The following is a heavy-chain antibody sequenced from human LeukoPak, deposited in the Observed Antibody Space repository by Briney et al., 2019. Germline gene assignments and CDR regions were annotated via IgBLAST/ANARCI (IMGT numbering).Heavy chain of an antibody. CDR3: ARYYDYVWGSYLSPLDY. Sequence: SETLSLTCTVSGGSISSSSYYWGWIRQPPGKGLEWIGSIYYSGSTYYNPSLKSRVTISVDTSKNQFSLKLSSVTAADTAVYYCARYYDYVWGSYLSPLDYWGQGTLVTVSS. CDR1: GGSISSSSYY. D-gene: IGHD3-16*02. CDR2: IYYSGST. J-gene: IGHJ4*02. V-gene: IGHV4-39*07.